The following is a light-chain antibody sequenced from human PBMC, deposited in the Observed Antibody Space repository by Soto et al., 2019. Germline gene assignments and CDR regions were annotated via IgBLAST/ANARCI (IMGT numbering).Light chain of an antibody. Sequence: QSALTQPASVSGSPGQSITISCTGTSSDVGDYDFVSWYQQHPGKAPKLMIYDVKNRPSGVSNRFSGSKSGNTASLTISGLQAEDEADYYCSSFTTSTSYVFGGGTKLTVL. V-gene: IGLV2-14*03. J-gene: IGLJ2*01. CDR3: SSFTTSTSYV. CDR1: SSDVGDYDF. CDR2: DVK.